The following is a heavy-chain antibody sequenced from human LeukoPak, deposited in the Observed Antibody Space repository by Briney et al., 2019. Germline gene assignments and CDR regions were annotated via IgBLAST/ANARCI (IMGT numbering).Heavy chain of an antibody. CDR2: IGSNSDYT. CDR3: VGPARFHGGYCVANP. V-gene: IGHV3-11*03. Sequence: GGSLRLSCAASGFTFSDYYMSWIRQAPGKGLEYVSYIGSNSDYTNYADSVKGRFTISRDNAKNSLYLQMNSLRAEDTAVYYCVGPARFHGGYCVANPWGQGTLGTVSS. CDR1: GFTFSDYY. D-gene: IGHD2-15*01. J-gene: IGHJ5*02.